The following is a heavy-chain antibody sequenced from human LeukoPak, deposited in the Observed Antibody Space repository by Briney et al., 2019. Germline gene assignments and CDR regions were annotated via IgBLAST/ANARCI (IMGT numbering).Heavy chain of an antibody. D-gene: IGHD2-21*02. Sequence: GGSLRLSCAASGFTFSSYAMSWVRQAPGKGLEWVAHINPDGRDTYYVDSVKGRFTISRDNAQNSMYLQMNSLRVEDTAVYYCTSWGDTTAEYFQRWGQGTLVTVSS. J-gene: IGHJ1*01. CDR3: TSWGDTTAEYFQR. CDR1: GFTFSSYA. CDR2: INPDGRDT. V-gene: IGHV3-7*01.